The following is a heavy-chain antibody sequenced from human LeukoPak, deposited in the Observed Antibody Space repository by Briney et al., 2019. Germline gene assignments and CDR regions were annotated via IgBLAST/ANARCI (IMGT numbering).Heavy chain of an antibody. Sequence: SGGSLRLSCAASGFTFDDYAMHWVRQAPGKGLEWVSGISWNSGSIGYADSVKGRFTISRDNAKNSLYLQMNSLRAEDTALYYCAKEAAAGYFDYWGQGTLVTVSS. CDR1: GFTFDDYA. V-gene: IGHV3-9*01. CDR3: AKEAAAGYFDY. D-gene: IGHD6-13*01. CDR2: ISWNSGSI. J-gene: IGHJ4*02.